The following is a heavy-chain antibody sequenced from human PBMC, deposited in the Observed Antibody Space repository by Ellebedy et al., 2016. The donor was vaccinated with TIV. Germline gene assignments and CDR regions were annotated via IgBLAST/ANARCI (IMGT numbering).Heavy chain of an antibody. Sequence: SETLSLTCTVSGGSISSYYWSWIRQPPGKGLEWIGYINYSGSTNYNPSLKSRVTISVDRSKNQFSLKLSSVTAADTAVYYRARNSMMGAYYFDYWGQGTLVTVSS. CDR3: ARNSMMGAYYFDY. CDR2: INYSGST. V-gene: IGHV4-59*01. J-gene: IGHJ4*02. D-gene: IGHD3-22*01. CDR1: GGSISSYY.